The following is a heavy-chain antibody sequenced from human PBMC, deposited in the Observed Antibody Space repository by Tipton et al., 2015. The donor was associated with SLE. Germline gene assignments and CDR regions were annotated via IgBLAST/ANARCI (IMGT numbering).Heavy chain of an antibody. V-gene: IGHV4-34*01. J-gene: IGHJ5*02. CDR1: GGSFSGYY. Sequence: TLSLTCAVYGGSFSGYYWSWIRQPPGKGLEWIGEINHSGSTNYNPSLKSRVTISVDTSKNQFSLKLSSVTAADTAVYYCASYSSSWYSWFDPWGQGTLVTVSS. D-gene: IGHD6-13*01. CDR3: ASYSSSWYSWFDP. CDR2: INHSGST.